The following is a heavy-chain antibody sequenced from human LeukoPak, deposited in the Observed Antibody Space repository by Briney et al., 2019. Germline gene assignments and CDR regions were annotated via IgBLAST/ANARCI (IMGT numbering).Heavy chain of an antibody. CDR2: IYYTGST. Sequence: PSETLSLTCSVSGASISGGTYYWGWIRQPPGKGLGWIGSIYYTGSTYDNPSLKSRVTISVDTSKNQFSLKLSSVTAADTAVYYCARRGGSGRAFDYWGQGTLVTVSS. V-gene: IGHV4-39*01. D-gene: IGHD1-26*01. J-gene: IGHJ4*02. CDR3: ARRGGSGRAFDY. CDR1: GASISGGTYY.